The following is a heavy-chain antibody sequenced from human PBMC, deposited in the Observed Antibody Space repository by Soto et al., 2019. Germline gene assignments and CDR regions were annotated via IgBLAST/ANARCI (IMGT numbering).Heavy chain of an antibody. CDR2: SGST. CDR3: ARLSAGWLDP. CDR1: GGSISSYY. D-gene: IGHD6-19*01. V-gene: IGHV4-59*01. J-gene: IGHJ5*02. Sequence: PSETLSLTCTVSGGSISSYYWSWIRQPPGKGLEWIGYSGSTNYNPSLKSRVTISVDTSKNQFSLNLSSVTAADTAVYYCARLSAGWLDPWGQGTLVTVSS.